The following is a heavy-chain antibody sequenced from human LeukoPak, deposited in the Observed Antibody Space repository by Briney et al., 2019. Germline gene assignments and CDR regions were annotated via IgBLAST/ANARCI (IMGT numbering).Heavy chain of an antibody. CDR1: GGSISSSTYN. V-gene: IGHV4-39*01. CDR2: IYYSGNT. CDR3: ARGNSYGYYPDY. D-gene: IGHD5-18*01. Sequence: SETLSLTCTVSGGSISSSTYNWGWIRQPPGKGLEWIGSIYYSGNTYYTPSLKSRVTISVDTSKNQFSLRLNSVTAADTAVYYCARGNSYGYYPDYWGQGTLVTVSS. J-gene: IGHJ4*02.